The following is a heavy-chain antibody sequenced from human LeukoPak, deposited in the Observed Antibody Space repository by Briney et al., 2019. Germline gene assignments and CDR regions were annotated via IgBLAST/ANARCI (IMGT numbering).Heavy chain of an antibody. CDR2: INPSGGST. D-gene: IGHD6-19*01. CDR3: ARLISVAGNHRVFDY. V-gene: IGHV1-46*01. J-gene: IGHJ4*02. Sequence: ASVKVSCKASGYTFTSYYMHWVRQAPGQGLEWMGLINPSGGSTSYAQKFQGRVTMTRDTSTSTVYMELSSLRSEDTAVYYCARLISVAGNHRVFDYWGQGTLVTVSS. CDR1: GYTFTSYY.